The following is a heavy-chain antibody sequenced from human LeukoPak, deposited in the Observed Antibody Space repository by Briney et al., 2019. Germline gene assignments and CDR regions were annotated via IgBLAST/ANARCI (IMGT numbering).Heavy chain of an antibody. CDR2: IYYSGST. CDR1: GGSISSYY. V-gene: IGHV4-59*01. J-gene: IGHJ4*02. Sequence: SETLSLTCTVPGGSISSYYWSWIRQPPGKGLEWIGYIYYSGSTNYNPSLKSRVTISVDTSKNQFSLKLSSVTAADTAVYYCARLRYYFDYWGQGTLVTVSS. CDR3: ARLRYYFDY.